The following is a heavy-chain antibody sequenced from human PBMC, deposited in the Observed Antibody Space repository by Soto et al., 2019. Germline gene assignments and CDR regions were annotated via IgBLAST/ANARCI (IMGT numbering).Heavy chain of an antibody. CDR1: GGSISSGDYY. CDR3: ARGGDGYNSAGIDY. Sequence: QVQLQESGPGLVKPSQTLSLTCTVSGGSISSGDYYWSWIRQPPGKGLEWIGYIYYSGSTYYNPSHKSRVTISVDSSKNQFSLKLSSVTAADTAVYYCARGGDGYNSAGIDYWGQGTLVTVSS. D-gene: IGHD5-12*01. CDR2: IYYSGST. V-gene: IGHV4-30-4*01. J-gene: IGHJ4*02.